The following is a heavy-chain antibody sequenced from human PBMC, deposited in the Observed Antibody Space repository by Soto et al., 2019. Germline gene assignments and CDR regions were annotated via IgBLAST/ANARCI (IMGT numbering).Heavy chain of an antibody. D-gene: IGHD6-19*01. Sequence: PSETLSLTCTVSGGSISSSSYYWGWIRQPPGKGLEWIGSIYYSGSTYYNPSLKSRVTISVDTSKNQFSLKLSSVTAADTAVYYCITGRIAVAGINLYYYGMDVWGQGXTVTVSS. V-gene: IGHV4-39*01. J-gene: IGHJ6*02. CDR2: IYYSGST. CDR3: ITGRIAVAGINLYYYGMDV. CDR1: GGSISSSSYY.